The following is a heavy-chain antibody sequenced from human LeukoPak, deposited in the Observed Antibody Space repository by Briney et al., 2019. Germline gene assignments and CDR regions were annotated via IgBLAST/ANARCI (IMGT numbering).Heavy chain of an antibody. V-gene: IGHV1-2*02. CDR1: GYTFTGHH. D-gene: IGHD6-13*01. J-gene: IGHJ4*02. CDR3: ARVDANTWYGKIDY. Sequence: ASVKVSCKASGYTFTGHHIHWVRQAPGQGLEWMGWVNPNSGGTNYAQKFQGRVTMTRDTSISTAYMELNSLRSDDTAVYYCARVDANTWYGKIDYWGQGTLVTVSS. CDR2: VNPNSGGT.